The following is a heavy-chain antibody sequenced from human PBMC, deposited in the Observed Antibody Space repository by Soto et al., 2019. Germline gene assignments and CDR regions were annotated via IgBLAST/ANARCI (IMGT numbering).Heavy chain of an antibody. V-gene: IGHV3-13*01. D-gene: IGHD2-15*01. CDR1: GFTFSGFD. J-gene: IGHJ4*02. Sequence: XGSLRLSCEASGFTFSGFDMHWVRQPTGKGLEWVSTIGTAGDTYYAVSVKGRFTISRDNAKNSLSLQMNSLRAGDTAVYFCARGQEVGAHFFDAWGQGTQVTVPS. CDR3: ARGQEVGAHFFDA. CDR2: IGTAGDT.